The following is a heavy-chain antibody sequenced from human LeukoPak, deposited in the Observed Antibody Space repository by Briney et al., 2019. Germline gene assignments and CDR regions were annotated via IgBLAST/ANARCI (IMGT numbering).Heavy chain of an antibody. CDR3: AREGIVATIPAGGFDY. D-gene: IGHD5-12*01. CDR1: GGSISSSYSY. J-gene: IGHJ4*02. Sequence: NPSETLSLTCTVSGGSISSSYSYWGWIRQPPGKGLEWIGNIYYSGSTYYSPSLTSRVTVSVDTSENQFSLKLSSVTAADTAVYYCAREGIVATIPAGGFDYWGQGTLVTVSS. V-gene: IGHV4-39*07. CDR2: IYYSGST.